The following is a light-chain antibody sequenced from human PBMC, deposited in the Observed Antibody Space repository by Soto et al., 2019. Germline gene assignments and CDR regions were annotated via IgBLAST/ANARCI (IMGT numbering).Light chain of an antibody. CDR3: QQYGSVPLT. Sequence: EIVLTQSPGTLSLSPGERATLSCRASQSVSTSYLAWYQQKPGQAPRLLIYGASSRATSIQDRFSGRGSGADITLNISRLEHEDFAVYYWQQYGSVPLTFGGGTKVEIK. J-gene: IGKJ4*01. CDR1: QSVSTSY. CDR2: GAS. V-gene: IGKV3-20*01.